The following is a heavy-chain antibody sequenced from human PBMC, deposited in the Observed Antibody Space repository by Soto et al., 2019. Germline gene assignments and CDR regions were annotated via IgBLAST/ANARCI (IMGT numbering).Heavy chain of an antibody. D-gene: IGHD6-19*01. CDR3: ARDWGRGQWLARILDY. CDR1: GFTFSSYG. J-gene: IGHJ4*02. V-gene: IGHV3-30*03. Sequence: PGGSLRLSCAASGFTFSSYGMHWVRQAPGKGLEWVAVISYDGSNKYCADSVKGRFTISRDNSKNTLYLQMNSLRADDTAVYYCARDWGRGQWLARILDYWGQGTLVTVSS. CDR2: ISYDGSNK.